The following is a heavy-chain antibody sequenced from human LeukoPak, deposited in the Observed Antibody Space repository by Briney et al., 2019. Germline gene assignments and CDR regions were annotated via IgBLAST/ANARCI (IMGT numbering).Heavy chain of an antibody. Sequence: SETLSLTCTVSGVSISNNYFYWAWIRQPPGKGLELIGYVHHTGSTFHNSSLKSRVTISADTSQNQFSLSLTSVTAADTAVYYCATLGLLRGAWFNLATHFDYWGQGTLVAVSS. CDR2: VHHTGST. V-gene: IGHV4-39*01. CDR3: ATLGLLRGAWFNLATHFDY. D-gene: IGHD1-26*01. CDR1: GVSISNNYFY. J-gene: IGHJ4*02.